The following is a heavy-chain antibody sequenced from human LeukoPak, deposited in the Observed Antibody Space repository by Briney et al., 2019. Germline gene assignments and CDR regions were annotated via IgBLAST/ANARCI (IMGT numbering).Heavy chain of an antibody. D-gene: IGHD4-11*01. J-gene: IGHJ4*02. CDR2: IIPIFGIA. V-gene: IGHV1-69*10. CDR1: GGTFSSYA. CDR3: AGLVTTDYYFDY. Sequence: ASVKVSCKASGGTFSSYAISWVRQAPGQGLEWMGWIIPIFGIANYAQKFQGRVTITADKSTSTAYMELSSLRSEDTAVYYCAGLVTTDYYFDYWGQGTLVTVSS.